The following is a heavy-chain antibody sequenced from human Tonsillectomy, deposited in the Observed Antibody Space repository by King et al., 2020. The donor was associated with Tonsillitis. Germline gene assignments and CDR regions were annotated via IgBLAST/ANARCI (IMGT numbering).Heavy chain of an antibody. CDR2: IYYSWTT. Sequence: LQLQESGPGLMKPSETLSLTCTVSGGSIGSSSYYWGWIRQPPGKGLEWIASIYYSWTTYYNPSLKSRVTISLDTSQIQFSLKLNSVTAADTALYYCARHVAPYYYDISGSSRLAYFDSWGQGTLVTVSS. D-gene: IGHD3-22*01. CDR1: GGSIGSSSYY. J-gene: IGHJ4*02. CDR3: ARHVAPYYYDISGSSRLAYFDS. V-gene: IGHV4-39*01.